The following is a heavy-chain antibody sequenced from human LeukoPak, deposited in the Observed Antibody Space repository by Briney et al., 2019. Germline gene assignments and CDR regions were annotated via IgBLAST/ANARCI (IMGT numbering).Heavy chain of an antibody. CDR3: ARDPSPYYMSGYFDY. D-gene: IGHD2/OR15-2a*01. Sequence: GASVKVSCKASGYTFTSYGVSWVRQAPGQGLEWMGWISAYNGNTNYAQKLQGRVTMTTDTSTSTAYMELRSLRSDDTAVYYCARDPSPYYMSGYFDYWGQGTLVTVSS. CDR1: GYTFTSYG. J-gene: IGHJ4*02. CDR2: ISAYNGNT. V-gene: IGHV1-18*01.